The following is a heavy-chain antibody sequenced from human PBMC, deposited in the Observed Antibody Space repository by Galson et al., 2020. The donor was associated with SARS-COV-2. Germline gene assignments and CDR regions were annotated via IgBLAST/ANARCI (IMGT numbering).Heavy chain of an antibody. V-gene: IGHV3-7*01. J-gene: IGHJ3*01. D-gene: IGHD6-25*01. Sequence: QLGESLKISCSVSGFTFSNYWLSWVRQAPGKGLEWVANIKQDGSDKYYVATVRGRFTISRDTAKTSLYLQMNSLRAEDTALYYCRAADNGFDVWGQGTMVTVSS. CDR2: IKQDGSDK. CDR3: RAADNGFDV. CDR1: GFTFSNYW.